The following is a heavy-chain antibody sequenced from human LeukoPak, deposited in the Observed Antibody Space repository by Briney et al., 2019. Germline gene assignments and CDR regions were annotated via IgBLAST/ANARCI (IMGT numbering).Heavy chain of an antibody. V-gene: IGHV3-74*01. D-gene: IGHD4-23*01. CDR1: GFTFSSYW. CDR3: ARSYGGNLGAFDI. Sequence: GGSLRLSCAASGFTFSSYWMHWVRQAPGKGLGWVSRINSDGSSTNYADSVKGRFTISRDNPKNTLYLQMNSLRAEDTAVYYCARSYGGNLGAFDIWGQGTMVTVSS. CDR2: INSDGSST. J-gene: IGHJ3*02.